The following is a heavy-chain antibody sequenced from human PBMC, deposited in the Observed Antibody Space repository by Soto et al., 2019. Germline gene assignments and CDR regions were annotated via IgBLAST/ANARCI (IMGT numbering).Heavy chain of an antibody. Sequence: QVQLQQWGAGLLKPSETLSLTCAVYGGSFSGYYWSWIRQPPGKGLEWIGEINHSGSTNYNPSLKSRLTISVDTSKNQFSLKLSSVTAADTAVYYCARGDDAGDSSVSLDYWGQGTLVTVSS. CDR1: GGSFSGYY. D-gene: IGHD3-22*01. CDR2: INHSGST. V-gene: IGHV4-34*01. J-gene: IGHJ4*02. CDR3: ARGDDAGDSSVSLDY.